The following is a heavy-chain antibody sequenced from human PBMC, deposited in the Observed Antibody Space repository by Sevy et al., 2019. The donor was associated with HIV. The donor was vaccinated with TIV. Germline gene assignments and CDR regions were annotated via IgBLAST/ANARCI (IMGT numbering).Heavy chain of an antibody. D-gene: IGHD6-6*01. V-gene: IGHV1-69*13. J-gene: IGHJ6*02. CDR2: MIPVFGTA. CDR1: GGTFCSYA. CDR3: ARDKKGSSSSEYYYYYGMDV. Sequence: ASVKVSCKASGGTFCSYAISWVRQAPGQGLEWMGGMIPVFGTANYAQKFQGRVTITADESTSTAYMELSSLRYEDTAVYYCARDKKGSSSSEYYYYYGMDVWGQGTTVTVSS.